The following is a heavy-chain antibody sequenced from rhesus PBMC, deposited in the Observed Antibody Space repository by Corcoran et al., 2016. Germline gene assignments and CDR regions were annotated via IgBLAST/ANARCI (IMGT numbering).Heavy chain of an antibody. V-gene: IGHV4-160*01. Sequence: QVQLQESGPGLVKPSETLSLTCAVSGGSISSNYWSWIRQPTGKGLEWIGRNYGSGASTDTNPSIKSRVTMSTDTAKNQFSLKLSSVTAADTAVYYCARSDSSGWYKNYYFDYWGQGVLVTVSS. J-gene: IGHJ4*01. CDR1: GGSISSNY. D-gene: IGHD6-31*01. CDR2: NYGSGAST. CDR3: ARSDSSGWYKNYYFDY.